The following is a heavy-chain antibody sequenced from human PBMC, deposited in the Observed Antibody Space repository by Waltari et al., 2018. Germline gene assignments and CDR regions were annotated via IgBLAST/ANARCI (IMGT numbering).Heavy chain of an antibody. CDR2: IIPVGGIT. J-gene: IGHJ6*02. V-gene: IGHV1-69*04. Sequence: QVQLVQSGAEVQKPGSSVKVSCRASAGTSNTYAMSWVRQAPGQGLEWMGRIIPVGGITNYAQKFQARLTITADKSTNTVYMELSSLRSEDSAVYFCARGPRGMDFWGQGTTVTVSS. CDR1: AGTSNTYA. CDR3: ARGPRGMDF.